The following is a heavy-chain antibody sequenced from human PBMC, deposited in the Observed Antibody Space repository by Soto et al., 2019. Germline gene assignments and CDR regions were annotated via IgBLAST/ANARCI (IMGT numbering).Heavy chain of an antibody. Sequence: QVQLVESGGGVVQPGRSLRLSCAASGFTFSSYGMHWVRQGPGKGLEWVAVISNDGRNKYYADSVKGRFTISRDNSNNTLYLQMIGLRIEGAAECRCAKEEREGSFGVVVLAYWGQGILVTVSS. D-gene: IGHD3-3*01. V-gene: IGHV3-30*18. CDR1: GFTFSSYG. J-gene: IGHJ4*01. CDR2: ISNDGRNK. CDR3: AKEEREGSFGVVVLAY.